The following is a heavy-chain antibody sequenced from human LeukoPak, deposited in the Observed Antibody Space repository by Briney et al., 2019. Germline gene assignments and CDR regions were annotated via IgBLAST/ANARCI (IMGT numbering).Heavy chain of an antibody. CDR3: ASDRIWFGESTNEY. V-gene: IGHV4-34*01. J-gene: IGHJ4*02. Sequence: ETLSLTCAVYGGSFSSYYWSWIRQPPGKGLEWIGAINHSGSTTYNPSLKSRVTISVDTSKYQFFLNLTSVAAADTAFYYCASDRIWFGESTNEYWGQGTLVTVSS. D-gene: IGHD3-10*01. CDR1: GGSFSSYY. CDR2: INHSGST.